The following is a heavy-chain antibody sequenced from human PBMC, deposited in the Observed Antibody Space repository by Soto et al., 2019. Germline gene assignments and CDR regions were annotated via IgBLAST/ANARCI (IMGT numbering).Heavy chain of an antibody. D-gene: IGHD3-22*01. CDR3: ARDSHPPSGYYYWSNPYYYYYGMDV. J-gene: IGHJ6*02. V-gene: IGHV3-33*01. CDR1: GLTFSSYG. CDR2: IWYDGSNK. Sequence: PGGSLRLSCAASGLTFSSYGMHWVRQAPGKGLEWVAVIWYDGSNKYYADSVKGRFTISRDNSKNTLYLQMNSLRAEDTAVYYCARDSHPPSGYYYWSNPYYYYYGMDVWGQGTTVTVSS.